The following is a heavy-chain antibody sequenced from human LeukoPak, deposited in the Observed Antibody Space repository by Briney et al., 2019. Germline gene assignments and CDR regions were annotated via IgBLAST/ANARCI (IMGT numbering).Heavy chain of an antibody. CDR1: GFTFSSYS. V-gene: IGHV3-48*01. CDR3: AAKYGSGSYDY. Sequence: GGSLRLSCAASGFTFSSYSLNWVRQAPGKGLEWVSYITSSSSTIYYADSVKGRFTISRDNAKNSLFLQMNSLRAEDTAVYYCAAKYGSGSYDYWGQGTLVTVSP. D-gene: IGHD3-10*01. CDR2: ITSSSSTI. J-gene: IGHJ4*02.